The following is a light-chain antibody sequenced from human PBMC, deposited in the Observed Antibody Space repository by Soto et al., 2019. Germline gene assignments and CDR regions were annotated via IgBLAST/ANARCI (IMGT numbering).Light chain of an antibody. J-gene: IGKJ5*01. Sequence: EIVLTQSPGTLSLSPGERATLSCRASQSVSSSNLAWYQQRCGQAPRLLIYGASSRATDIPDRFSGSGSGTDFTLTISRLEPEDSAVYYCQQYGSSPSVTFGQGTRLE. CDR1: QSVSSSN. V-gene: IGKV3-20*01. CDR2: GAS. CDR3: QQYGSSPSVT.